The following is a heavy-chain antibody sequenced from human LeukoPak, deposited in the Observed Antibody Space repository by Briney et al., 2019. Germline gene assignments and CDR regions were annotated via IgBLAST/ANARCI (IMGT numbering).Heavy chain of an antibody. V-gene: IGHV3-74*01. D-gene: IGHD3-22*01. Sequence: PGGSLRLSCEASGFTFSHYWMHWVRQAPGKGLVWVSRTNTDGSSTSYVDSVKGRFTISRDNAKNTMYLQMNSLRAEDTAMYYCVPTDSSGLDWGQGTLVTVCS. J-gene: IGHJ4*02. CDR2: TNTDGSST. CDR3: VPTDSSGLD. CDR1: GFTFSHYW.